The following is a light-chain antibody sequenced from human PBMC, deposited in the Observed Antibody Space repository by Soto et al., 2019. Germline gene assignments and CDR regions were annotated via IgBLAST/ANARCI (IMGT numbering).Light chain of an antibody. CDR1: SSDVGGYNY. J-gene: IGLJ2*01. CDR2: DVN. Sequence: QSALTQPRSVSGSPGQSVTISCTGTSSDVGGYNYVSWYQQRPDNAPKVIIYDVNKRPSGVADRFSGSKSGNTASLTISGLQAEDEADYYCCSFTGTSTVVFGGGTKLTVL. CDR3: CSFTGTSTVV. V-gene: IGLV2-11*01.